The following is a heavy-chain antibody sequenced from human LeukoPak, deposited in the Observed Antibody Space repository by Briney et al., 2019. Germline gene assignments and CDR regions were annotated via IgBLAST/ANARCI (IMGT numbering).Heavy chain of an antibody. D-gene: IGHD1-26*01. Sequence: GGFLRLSCAASGFTVTTTYMSWVRQAPGKGLEWVSVIYSGGSTYYADSVKGRFTISRDNSKNTLYLQMNSLRTEDTAVYYCAREGTNYYHQDMDVWGKGTTVTVSS. CDR1: GFTVTTTY. J-gene: IGHJ6*03. CDR2: IYSGGST. CDR3: AREGTNYYHQDMDV. V-gene: IGHV3-66*02.